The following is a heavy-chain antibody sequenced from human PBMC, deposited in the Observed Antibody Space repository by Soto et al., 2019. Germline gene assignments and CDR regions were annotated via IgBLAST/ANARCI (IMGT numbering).Heavy chain of an antibody. V-gene: IGHV4-31*03. CDR3: ARDQTPTAVGWFDP. CDR1: GGSISSGGNY. CDR2: IYYSGST. Sequence: QVQLQESGPGLVKPSQTLSLTCTVSGGSISSGGNYWSWIRQHPGKGLEWIGYIYYSGSTYYNPSFQTRVSMAIDTSKNQFSLKLSSVTAADTAVYYWARDQTPTAVGWFDPWGQGTLVTVSS. J-gene: IGHJ5*02. D-gene: IGHD1-26*01.